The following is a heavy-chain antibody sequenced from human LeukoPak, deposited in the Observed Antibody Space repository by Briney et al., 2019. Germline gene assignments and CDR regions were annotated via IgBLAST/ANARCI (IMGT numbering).Heavy chain of an antibody. CDR1: GFTFSRYS. CDR3: ARDPEYSSSSFDY. Sequence: PGGSLRLSCAASGFTFSRYSMNWVREAPGRGLEWVSSISSSSSYIYYADSVKGRFTISRDNAKNSLYLQMNSLRAEDTAVYYCARDPEYSSSSFDYWGQGTLVTVSS. CDR2: ISSSSSYI. J-gene: IGHJ4*02. V-gene: IGHV3-21*01. D-gene: IGHD6-6*01.